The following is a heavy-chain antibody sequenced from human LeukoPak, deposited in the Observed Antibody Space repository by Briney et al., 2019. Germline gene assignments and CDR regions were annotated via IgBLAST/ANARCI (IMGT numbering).Heavy chain of an antibody. J-gene: IGHJ5*02. CDR2: ISAYNGNT. D-gene: IGHD3-22*01. CDR3: ARDLMNFYYDSCGYFHWFDP. V-gene: IGHV1-18*01. CDR1: GYTFTSYG. Sequence: ASVKVSCKASGYTFTSYGISWVRQAPGQGLEWMGWISAYNGNTNYAQKLQGRVTMTTDTSTSTAYMELRSLRSDDTAVYYCARDLMNFYYDSCGYFHWFDPWGQGTLVTVSS.